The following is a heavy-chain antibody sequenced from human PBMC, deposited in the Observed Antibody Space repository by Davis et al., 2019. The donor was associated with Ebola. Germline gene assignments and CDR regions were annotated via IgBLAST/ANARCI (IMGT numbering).Heavy chain of an antibody. Sequence: GESLKIPCAASGFTFSSYAMSWVRQAPGQGLEWVPAISGSGGSTYYADSVKGRFTISRDNSKNTLYLQMNSLRAEDTAVYYCAKDRYSSSSPGLFDPWGQGTLVTVSS. CDR1: GFTFSSYA. D-gene: IGHD6-6*01. V-gene: IGHV3-23*01. CDR3: AKDRYSSSSPGLFDP. J-gene: IGHJ5*02. CDR2: ISGSGGST.